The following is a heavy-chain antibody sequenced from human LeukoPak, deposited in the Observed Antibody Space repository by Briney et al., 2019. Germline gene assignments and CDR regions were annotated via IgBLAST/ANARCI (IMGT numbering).Heavy chain of an antibody. D-gene: IGHD3-10*01. J-gene: IGHJ4*02. CDR2: IYYSGST. CDR3: ARGVSVSYPDDFDY. Sequence: SETLSLTPTVSVGSISRCYGCWIRQPPGKGLERMGYIYYSGSTNYNPSLKSRVTISVDTSKNQFSLKLSSVTAADTAVYYCARGVSVSYPDDFDYWGQGTLVTVSS. CDR1: VGSISRCY. V-gene: IGHV4-59*01.